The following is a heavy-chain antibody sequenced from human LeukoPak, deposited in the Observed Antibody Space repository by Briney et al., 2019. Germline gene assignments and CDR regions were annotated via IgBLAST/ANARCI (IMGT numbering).Heavy chain of an antibody. J-gene: IGHJ4*02. CDR3: ARNKYYDSSGYYSPDY. V-gene: IGHV4-30-2*01. CDR2: IYHSGST. CDR1: GGSISSGGYS. Sequence: SQTLSLTCAVSGGSISSGGYSWSWIRQPPGKGLEWIGYIYHSGSTYYNPSLKSRVTISADRSKNQFSLKLSSVTAADTAVYYCARNKYYDSSGYYSPDYWGQGTLVTVSS. D-gene: IGHD3-22*01.